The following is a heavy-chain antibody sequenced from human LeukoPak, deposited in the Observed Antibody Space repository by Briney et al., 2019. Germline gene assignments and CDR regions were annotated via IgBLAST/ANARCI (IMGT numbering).Heavy chain of an antibody. CDR2: IWYDGSNK. CDR3: ARGDYYDSSRTSFDP. CDR1: GFTFSSYG. D-gene: IGHD3-22*01. J-gene: IGHJ5*02. Sequence: GGSLRLSCAASGFTFSSYGMHWVRQAPGKGLEWVAVIWYDGSNKYYADSVKGRFTISRDNSKNTLYLQMNSLRAEDTAVYYCARGDYYDSSRTSFDPWGQGTLVTVSS. V-gene: IGHV3-33*01.